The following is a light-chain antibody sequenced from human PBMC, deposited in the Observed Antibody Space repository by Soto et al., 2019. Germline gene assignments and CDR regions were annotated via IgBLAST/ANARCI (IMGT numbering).Light chain of an antibody. CDR1: SSDIGGYDY. CDR2: EVS. CDR3: SSYTPSSPVV. Sequence: QSALTQPASVSGSPGQSITISCTGTSSDIGGYDYVSWYQQHPGKAPKLMIYEVSNWPSGVSNRFSGSKSGSTASLTISGLRAEDGADYYCSSYTPSSPVVFGGGTKLT. V-gene: IGLV2-14*01. J-gene: IGLJ2*01.